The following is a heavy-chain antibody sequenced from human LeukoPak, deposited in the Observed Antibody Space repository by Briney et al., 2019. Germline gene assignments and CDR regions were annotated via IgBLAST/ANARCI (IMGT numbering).Heavy chain of an antibody. D-gene: IGHD2-15*01. CDR2: INPNSGGT. CDR3: ARVGFCSGGLCPYYFDY. J-gene: IGHJ4*02. V-gene: IGHV1-2*02. Sequence: ASVKVSCKASGYTFTGYYMHWVRQAPGLGLEWMGWINPNSGGTSIAQKFQGRVTMTRDTSISTAYMELSRLRSDDTAVYYCARVGFCSGGLCPYYFDYWGQGTLVTVSS. CDR1: GYTFTGYY.